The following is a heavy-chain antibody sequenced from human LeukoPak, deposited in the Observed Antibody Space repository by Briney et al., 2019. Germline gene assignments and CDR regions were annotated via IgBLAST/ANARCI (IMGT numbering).Heavy chain of an antibody. J-gene: IGHJ4*02. V-gene: IGHV3-66*01. Sequence: QPGGSLRLSCAASGFIVSSNYMSCVRQAPGKGLGWVSVIYADGSPYYADSVKGRFTISNDNSKNTLYLQMNSLRAEDTALYYCVRVPGIAAPRDYWGQGTQVTVSS. CDR3: VRVPGIAAPRDY. D-gene: IGHD6-13*01. CDR2: IYADGSP. CDR1: GFIVSSNY.